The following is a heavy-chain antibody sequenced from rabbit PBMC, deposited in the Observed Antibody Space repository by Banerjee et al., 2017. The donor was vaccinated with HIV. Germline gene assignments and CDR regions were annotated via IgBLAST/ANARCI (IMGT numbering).Heavy chain of an antibody. V-gene: IGHV1S45*01. D-gene: IGHD4-1*01. J-gene: IGHJ4*01. Sequence: QEQLVESGGGLVQPEGSLTLTCKASGFSFSSSYWICWVRQAPGKGLEWIACIYAGGSGSTYYASWAKGRFIISKTSSTTVTLQLTSLTAADTATYFCARAGYSSDCGFVFTLWGQGTLVTVS. CDR1: GFSFSSSYW. CDR3: ARAGYSSDCGFVFTL. CDR2: IYAGGSGST.